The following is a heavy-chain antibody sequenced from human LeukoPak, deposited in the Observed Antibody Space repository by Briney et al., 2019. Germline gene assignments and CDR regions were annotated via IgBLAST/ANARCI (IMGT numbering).Heavy chain of an antibody. D-gene: IGHD1-14*01. V-gene: IGHV4-59*08. CDR2: IYYSGST. J-gene: IGHJ5*02. CDR3: ARLSFGPTTGGWFAP. CDR1: GGSISSDY. Sequence: SETLSLTCTVSGGSISSDYWSWIRQPPGKGLEWIGYIYYSGSTNYNPSLKSRVTISVDTSKNQFSLKLSSVTAADTAVYYCARLSFGPTTGGWFAPWGQGTLVTVSS.